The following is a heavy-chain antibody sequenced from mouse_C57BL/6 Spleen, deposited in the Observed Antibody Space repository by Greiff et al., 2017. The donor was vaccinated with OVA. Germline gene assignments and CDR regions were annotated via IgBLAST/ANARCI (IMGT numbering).Heavy chain of an antibody. Sequence: QVQLQQPGAELVRPGSSVKLSCKASGYTFTSYWLDWVKQRPGQGLEWIGNIYPSDSETHYNQKFKDQATLTVDKSSSTAYMQLSSLTSEDSAVYYCARPLYGSLYYFDYWGQGTTLTVSS. CDR1: GYTFTSYW. V-gene: IGHV1-61*01. J-gene: IGHJ2*01. CDR2: IYPSDSET. CDR3: ARPLYGSLYYFDY. D-gene: IGHD1-1*01.